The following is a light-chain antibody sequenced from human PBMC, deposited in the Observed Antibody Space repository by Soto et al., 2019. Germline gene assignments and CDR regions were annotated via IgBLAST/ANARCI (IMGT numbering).Light chain of an antibody. CDR2: EVS. Sequence: QSVLTQPASVSGSPGQSITISCTGTTSDVGSYNLVSWYQQHPGKAPKLIIYEVSERPSGVSTRFSGSKSGNMASLTISGLQAEDEAEYYCATWDDSLNGVVFGGGTKVTVL. CDR3: ATWDDSLNGVV. J-gene: IGLJ2*01. V-gene: IGLV2-23*02. CDR1: TSDVGSYNL.